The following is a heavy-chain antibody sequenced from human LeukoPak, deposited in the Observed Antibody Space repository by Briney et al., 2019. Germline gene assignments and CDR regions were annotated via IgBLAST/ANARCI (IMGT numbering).Heavy chain of an antibody. CDR1: GFTFSRYG. J-gene: IGHJ3*02. Sequence: GGSLRLSCAASGFTFSRYGMSWVRQAPGKGLEWVSSIKQDGSEKYYVDSVKGRFTISRDNAKNSLYLQMNSLRAEDTAVYYCARELRYFDWFSEDAFDIWGQGTMVAVSS. CDR2: IKQDGSEK. V-gene: IGHV3-7*03. D-gene: IGHD3-9*01. CDR3: ARELRYFDWFSEDAFDI.